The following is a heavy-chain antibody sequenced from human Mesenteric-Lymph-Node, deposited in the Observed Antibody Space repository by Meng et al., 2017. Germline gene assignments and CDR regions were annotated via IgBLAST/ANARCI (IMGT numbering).Heavy chain of an antibody. Sequence: GESLKISCKVSGYIFTNYWIAWVCQMPGKGLEWMGIIYPDDSDTRYSPSFQGQVTISADKSINTAYLQWSSLRASDTAMYYCVKGGRVVASTFDPWGPGTLVTVSS. CDR3: VKGGRVVASTFDP. J-gene: IGHJ5*02. CDR1: GYIFTNYW. V-gene: IGHV5-51*01. CDR2: IYPDDSDT. D-gene: IGHD2-15*01.